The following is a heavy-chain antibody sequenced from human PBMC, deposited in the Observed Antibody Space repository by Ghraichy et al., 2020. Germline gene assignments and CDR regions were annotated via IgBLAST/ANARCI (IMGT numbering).Heavy chain of an antibody. V-gene: IGHV3-30*02. D-gene: IGHD4-17*01. CDR2: IRFDGNDR. Sequence: LTCAASGFTFSTCGMHWVRQAPGKGLEWVTFIRFDGNDRYADSVRGRFTVSRDNSKNTVYLQMNSLRAEDTAVYYCAKDLYYGPDYWGQGTLVTVSS. CDR3: AKDLYYGPDY. J-gene: IGHJ4*02. CDR1: GFTFSTCG.